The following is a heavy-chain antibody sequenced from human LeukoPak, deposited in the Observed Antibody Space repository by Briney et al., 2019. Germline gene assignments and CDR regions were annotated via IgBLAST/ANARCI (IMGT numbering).Heavy chain of an antibody. CDR3: ARDRYCGGDCYPENDAFDI. V-gene: IGHV4-61*02. CDR1: GDSISSGDYY. Sequence: SETLSLTCTVSGDSISSGDYYWSWVRQPAGKGLEWIGRIYTSGSTNYNPSLKSRVTISVDTSKNQFSLKLSSVTAADTAVYYCARDRYCGGDCYPENDAFDIWGQGTMVTVSS. CDR2: IYTSGST. J-gene: IGHJ3*02. D-gene: IGHD2-21*02.